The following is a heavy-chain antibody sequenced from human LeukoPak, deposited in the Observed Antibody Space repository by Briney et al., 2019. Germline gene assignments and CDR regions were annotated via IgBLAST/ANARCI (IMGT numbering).Heavy chain of an antibody. CDR2: IRYDGSNK. CDR1: GFTFSSYG. CDR3: ARDRTVKGECINDY. Sequence: GGSLRLSCAASGFTFSSYGMHWVRQAPGKGLEWVAFIRYDGSNKYYADSVKGRFTISRDNAKNSLYLQMNSLTDEDTAVYYCARDRTVKGECINDYWGQGTLVTVSS. V-gene: IGHV3-30*02. D-gene: IGHD4-11*01. J-gene: IGHJ4*02.